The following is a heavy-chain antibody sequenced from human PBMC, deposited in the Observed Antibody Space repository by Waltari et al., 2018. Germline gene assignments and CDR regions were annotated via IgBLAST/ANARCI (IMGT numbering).Heavy chain of an antibody. D-gene: IGHD3-10*01. CDR1: GFIFDDYA. V-gene: IGHV3-9*01. CDR2: ISWNSGRI. Sequence: EVQLVESGGGLAQPGRSLRLSCAASGFIFDDYAMHWVRQTPRKGRGWVSSISWNSGRIGYVDSVRGRFIVSRDNAKNSLYLQMNSLRAEDTALYYCVKDMASGSYEAPDAFDIWGQGTMVTVSS. CDR3: VKDMASGSYEAPDAFDI. J-gene: IGHJ3*02.